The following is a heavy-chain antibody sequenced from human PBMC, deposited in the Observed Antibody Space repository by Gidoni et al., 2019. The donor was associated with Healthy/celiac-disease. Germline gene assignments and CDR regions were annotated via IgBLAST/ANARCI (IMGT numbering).Heavy chain of an antibody. J-gene: IGHJ4*02. CDR1: GFTFSTYV. CDR2: ISDSGVGT. Sequence: EMQLLESGGGLVQPGGSLGLSCAASGFTFSTYVMNWVRQAPGKGLEWVSGISDSGVGTYYADSVKGRFTISRDNSKNTLYLQMNSLRAEDTAVYYCVKSYIGVAAPYWGQGTLVTVSS. V-gene: IGHV3-23*01. CDR3: VKSYIGVAAPY. D-gene: IGHD6-13*01.